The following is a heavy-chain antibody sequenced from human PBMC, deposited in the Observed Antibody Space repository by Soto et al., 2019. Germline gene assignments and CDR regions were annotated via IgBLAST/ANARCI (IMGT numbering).Heavy chain of an antibody. J-gene: IGHJ5*02. Sequence: PGGSLTLSCSFSGFTFSGYSMIWVRQVPGKGLVCVSHIKIYSSSTYYADSVRGRFTISRDNSKNTLYLQMNDLRAEDTAIYFCARDPRNKGLDPWGPGTLVTVSS. CDR1: GFTFSGYS. V-gene: IGHV3-74*01. CDR2: IKIYSSST. CDR3: ARDPRNKGLDP. D-gene: IGHD4-4*01.